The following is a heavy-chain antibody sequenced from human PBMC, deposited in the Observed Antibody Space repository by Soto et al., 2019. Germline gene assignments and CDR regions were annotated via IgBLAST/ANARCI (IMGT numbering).Heavy chain of an antibody. V-gene: IGHV3-9*01. CDR3: AKDIYDSSGYYYGHAFDI. D-gene: IGHD3-22*01. Sequence: EVQLVESGGGLVQPGRSLRLSCAASGFTFDDYAMHWVRQAPGKGLEWVSGISWNSGSIGYADSVKGRFTISRDNAKNSLYLQMNSLRAEDTALYYCAKDIYDSSGYYYGHAFDIWGQGTMVTVSS. J-gene: IGHJ3*02. CDR2: ISWNSGSI. CDR1: GFTFDDYA.